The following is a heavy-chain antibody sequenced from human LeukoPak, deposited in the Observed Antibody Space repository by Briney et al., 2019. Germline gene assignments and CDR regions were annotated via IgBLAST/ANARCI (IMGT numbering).Heavy chain of an antibody. Sequence: GGSLRLSCAASGFTFSSYAMSWVPQAPGKGLEWVSDISGSGGSTYYADSVKGRFTISRDNSKNTLYLQMNSLRAEDTAVYYCAKAYCSSTSCYADYWGQGTMVTVS. CDR3: AKAYCSSTSCYADY. V-gene: IGHV3-23*01. CDR1: GFTFSSYA. D-gene: IGHD2-2*01. J-gene: IGHJ4*02. CDR2: ISGSGGST.